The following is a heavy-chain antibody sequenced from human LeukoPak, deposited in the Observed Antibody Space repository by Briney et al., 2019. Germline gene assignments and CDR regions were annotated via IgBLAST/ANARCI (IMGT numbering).Heavy chain of an antibody. D-gene: IGHD4-17*01. V-gene: IGHV2-5*02. J-gene: IGHJ3*01. CDR1: GFSLSSSGVG. CDR3: AHSGTVTSPHDAFDV. Sequence: SGPTLVKPTQTLTLTCTFSGFSLSSSGVGVGWIRQPPGKALEWLALIYWDDDKRYSPSLKSRLTITKDTSKNQAVLTLTNMDPVDTGTYYCAHSGTVTSPHDAFDVWGQGTMVTVSS. CDR2: IYWDDDK.